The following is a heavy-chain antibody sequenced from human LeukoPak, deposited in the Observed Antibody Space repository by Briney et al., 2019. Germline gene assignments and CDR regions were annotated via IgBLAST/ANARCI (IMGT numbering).Heavy chain of an antibody. CDR1: GFTFSSYW. V-gene: IGHV3-7*01. D-gene: IGHD6-19*01. Sequence: GGSLRLSCAASGFTFSSYWMSWVRQAPGKGLEWVANIKQDGSEKYYVDSVKGRFTISRDNAKNSLYLQMNSLRAEDTAVYYCARETSDGLSGGSGDPIFDYWGQGTLVTVSS. CDR3: ARETSDGLSGGSGDPIFDY. CDR2: IKQDGSEK. J-gene: IGHJ4*02.